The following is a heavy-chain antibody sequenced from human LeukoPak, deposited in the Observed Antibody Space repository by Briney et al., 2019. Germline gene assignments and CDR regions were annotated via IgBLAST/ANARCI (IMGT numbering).Heavy chain of an antibody. Sequence: ASVTVSCTASGYTFTSYGISWVRQAPGQGLEWMGWISAYNGNTNYAQKLQGRVTMTTDTSTSTAYMELRSLRSDDTAVYYCARVFGYCSSTSCYEFYYGMDVWGQGTTVTVSS. V-gene: IGHV1-18*01. CDR2: ISAYNGNT. J-gene: IGHJ6*02. CDR3: ARVFGYCSSTSCYEFYYGMDV. CDR1: GYTFTSYG. D-gene: IGHD2-2*03.